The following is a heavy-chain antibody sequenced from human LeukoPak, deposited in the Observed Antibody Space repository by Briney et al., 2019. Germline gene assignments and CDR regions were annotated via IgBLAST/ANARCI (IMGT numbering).Heavy chain of an antibody. Sequence: GGSLRLSCAASGFTVSSNYMSWVRQAPGKGLEWVSVIYSGGSTYYADSVKGRFTISRDNSKNTLYLQMNSLGAEDTAVYYCARVITIFGVVNRFDPWGQGTLVTVSS. CDR2: IYSGGST. CDR3: ARVITIFGVVNRFDP. CDR1: GFTVSSNY. J-gene: IGHJ5*02. D-gene: IGHD3-3*01. V-gene: IGHV3-53*01.